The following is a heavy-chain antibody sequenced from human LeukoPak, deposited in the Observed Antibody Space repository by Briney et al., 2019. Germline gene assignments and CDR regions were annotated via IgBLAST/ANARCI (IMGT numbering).Heavy chain of an antibody. Sequence: GGSLRLSCAASGFTFSSYGMHWVRQAPGKGLEWVAVILDDGSNKHYVDSVKGRFTISRDNSKNTLYLQMNSLRVEDTAVYYCGKHLYSSGWYPPFDYRGQGTLVTVSS. J-gene: IGHJ4*02. D-gene: IGHD6-19*01. CDR1: GFTFSSYG. CDR2: ILDDGSNK. V-gene: IGHV3-30*18. CDR3: GKHLYSSGWYPPFDY.